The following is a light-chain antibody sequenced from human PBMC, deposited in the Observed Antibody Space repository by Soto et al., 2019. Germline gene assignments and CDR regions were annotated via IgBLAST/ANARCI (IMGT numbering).Light chain of an antibody. CDR2: MSS. J-gene: IGKJ5*01. CDR3: MQALRTPYT. V-gene: IGKV2-28*01. Sequence: DTVMTQSPFSLPVTPGEPASISCRSSQSLLHSNGYKYLDWYLQKPVQSPQLLIYMSSNRASGVPDRYSGSGRGTDCTLKISRVEAEDVGLYYCMQALRTPYTFGRGTRLEIK. CDR1: QSLLHSNGYKY.